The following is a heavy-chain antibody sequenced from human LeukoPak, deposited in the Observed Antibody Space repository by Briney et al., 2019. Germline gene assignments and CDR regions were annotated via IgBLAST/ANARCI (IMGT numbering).Heavy chain of an antibody. CDR1: GFTFSSFT. J-gene: IGHJ4*02. D-gene: IGHD3-10*01. V-gene: IGHV3-21*01. CDR3: ARSNYGPNYLDY. CDR2: ISSISSDI. Sequence: GGSLRLSCAASGFTFSSFTMDWVRQAPGKGLEWVSSISSISSDIYYADSVKGRFTISRDNAKNSLYLQLNGLRADDTAVYYCARSNYGPNYLDYWGQGTLVTVSS.